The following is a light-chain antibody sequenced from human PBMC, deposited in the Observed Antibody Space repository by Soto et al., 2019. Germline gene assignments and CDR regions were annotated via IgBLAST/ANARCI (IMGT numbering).Light chain of an antibody. Sequence: QMTQSLSTLSAFVGARVTITCRASQSISSWLAWYQQKPGKAPKLLIYDASSLESGVPSRFSGSGSGTEFTLTISSLQPDDFATYYCQQYNSYPWTFGQGTKVDIK. CDR1: QSISSW. J-gene: IGKJ1*01. V-gene: IGKV1-5*01. CDR3: QQYNSYPWT. CDR2: DAS.